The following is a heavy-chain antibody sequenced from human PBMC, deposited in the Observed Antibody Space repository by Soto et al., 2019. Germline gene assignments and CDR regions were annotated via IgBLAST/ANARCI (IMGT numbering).Heavy chain of an antibody. CDR3: ARGWGRIFDY. J-gene: IGHJ4*02. D-gene: IGHD7-27*01. CDR1: GGSFSGYY. V-gene: IGHV4-34*01. CDR2: INHSGST. Sequence: QVQLQQWGAGLLKPSETLSLTCAVYGGSFSGYYWNWIRQPPGKGLEWIGEINHSGSTNYNPSLKSRVTISVDTSKNQVSLKPSSVTAADTAVYYCARGWGRIFDYWGQGTLVTVSS.